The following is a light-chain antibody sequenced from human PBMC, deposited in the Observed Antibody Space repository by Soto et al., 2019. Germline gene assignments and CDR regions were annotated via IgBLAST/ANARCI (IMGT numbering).Light chain of an antibody. CDR2: DAS. V-gene: IGKV1-5*01. CDR1: QSISSW. CDR3: QQGWT. Sequence: DIHMTQSPSTLSASVGDKNTITCRASQSISSWLAWYQQKPGKAPKLLIYDASSLESGVPSRFSGSGSGTEFTLTISSLQPDDFATCYCQQGWTFGQGTKV. J-gene: IGKJ1*01.